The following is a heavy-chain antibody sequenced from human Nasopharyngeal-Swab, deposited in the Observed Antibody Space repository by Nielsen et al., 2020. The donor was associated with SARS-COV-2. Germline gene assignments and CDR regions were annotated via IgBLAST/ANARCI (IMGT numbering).Heavy chain of an antibody. CDR2: IYYSGST. Sequence: SETLSLTCTVSGGSISSGDYYWSWIRQPPGKGLEWIGYIYYSGSTYYNPSPKSRVTISVDTSKNQFSLKLSSVTAADTAVYYCARDSLGTYYHYFDYWGQGTLVTVSS. D-gene: IGHD3-22*01. CDR3: ARDSLGTYYHYFDY. J-gene: IGHJ4*02. CDR1: GGSISSGDYY. V-gene: IGHV4-30-4*01.